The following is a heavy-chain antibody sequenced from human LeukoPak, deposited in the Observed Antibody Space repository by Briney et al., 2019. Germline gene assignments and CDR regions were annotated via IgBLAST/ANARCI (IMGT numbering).Heavy chain of an antibody. CDR1: GVSISSYY. Sequence: NPSETLSLTCTVSGVSISSYYWSWIRQPAGKGLEWIGRIYTSGSTNYNPSLKSRVTMSVDTSKNQFSLKLSSVTAAGTAVYYCARDGGGSYYINWFDPWGQGTLVTVSS. D-gene: IGHD1-26*01. CDR3: ARDGGGSYYINWFDP. CDR2: IYTSGST. V-gene: IGHV4-4*07. J-gene: IGHJ5*02.